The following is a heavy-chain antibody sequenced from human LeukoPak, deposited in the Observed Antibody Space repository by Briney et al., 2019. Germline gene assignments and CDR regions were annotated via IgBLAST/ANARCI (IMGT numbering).Heavy chain of an antibody. CDR1: GFAFSVYA. Sequence: PGGSLRLSCAASGFAFSVYAMSWLRQPPGKGLEWVSTINANSGTTSYAASVRGRFTISRDNSKNALYLQLNTLRADDTATYYCAKPISGGLAVTADWFHPWGQETLVVVSS. J-gene: IGHJ5*01. CDR2: INANSGTT. CDR3: AKPISGGLAVTADWFHP. V-gene: IGHV3-23*01. D-gene: IGHD2-21*02.